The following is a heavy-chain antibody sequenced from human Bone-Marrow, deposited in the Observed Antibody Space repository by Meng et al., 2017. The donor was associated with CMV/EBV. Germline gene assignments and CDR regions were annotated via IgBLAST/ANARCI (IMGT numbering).Heavy chain of an antibody. CDR2: INPNSGGT. D-gene: IGHD5-18*01. Sequence: ASVKVSCKASGYTFTGYYMHWVRQAPGQGLEWMGWINPNSGGTNYAQKFQGRVTMTRDTSISTAYMELSRLRSDDTAGYYCARVKGDTAMVGDAFDIWGQGTMVTVSS. CDR3: ARVKGDTAMVGDAFDI. V-gene: IGHV1-2*02. CDR1: GYTFTGYY. J-gene: IGHJ3*02.